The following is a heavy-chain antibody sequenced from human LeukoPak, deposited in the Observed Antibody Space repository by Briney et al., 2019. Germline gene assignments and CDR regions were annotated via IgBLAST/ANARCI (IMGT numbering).Heavy chain of an antibody. V-gene: IGHV4-61*01. CDR1: GGSISSGLYY. Sequence: SETLSLTCSVSGGSISSGLYYWSWIRQPPGKGLEWIGYIYYSGSTNYNPSLKSRVTISVDTSKNQFSLKLSSVTAADTAVYYCARRIVGARRDAAAFDIWGQGTMVTVSS. CDR2: IYYSGST. J-gene: IGHJ3*02. D-gene: IGHD1-26*01. CDR3: ARRIVGARRDAAAFDI.